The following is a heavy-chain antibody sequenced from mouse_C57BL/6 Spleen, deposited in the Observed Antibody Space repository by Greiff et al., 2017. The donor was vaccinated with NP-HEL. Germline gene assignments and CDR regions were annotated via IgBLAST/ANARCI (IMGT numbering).Heavy chain of an antibody. CDR1: GYTFTSYW. CDR3: ARSLYYYGSSYPWYFDV. J-gene: IGHJ1*03. V-gene: IGHV1-69*01. Sequence: QVQLKQPGAEPVMPGASVKLSCKASGYTFTSYWMHWVKQRPGQGLEWIGEIDPSDSYTNYNQKFKGKSTLTVDKSSSTAYMQLSSLTSEDSAVYYCARSLYYYGSSYPWYFDVWGTGTTVTVSS. CDR2: IDPSDSYT. D-gene: IGHD1-1*01.